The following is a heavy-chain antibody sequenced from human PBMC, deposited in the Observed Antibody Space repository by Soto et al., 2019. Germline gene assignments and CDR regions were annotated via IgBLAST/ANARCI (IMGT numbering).Heavy chain of an antibody. CDR3: ARDRDFWSGYGTYYYYYYMDV. CDR2: IKQDGSEK. Sequence: GGSLRLSCAASGFTFSSYWMSWVRQAPGKGLEWVANIKQDGSEKYYVDSVKGRFTISRDNAKNSLYLQMNSLRAEDTAVYYCARDRDFWSGYGTYYYYYYMDVWGKGTTVTVSS. J-gene: IGHJ6*03. D-gene: IGHD3-3*01. V-gene: IGHV3-7*01. CDR1: GFTFSSYW.